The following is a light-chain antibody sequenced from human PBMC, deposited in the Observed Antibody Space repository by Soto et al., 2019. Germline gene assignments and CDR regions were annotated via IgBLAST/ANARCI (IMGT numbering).Light chain of an antibody. CDR3: SSFTSSSTFV. J-gene: IGLJ1*01. CDR1: SSDVGRYNY. Sequence: QSALAQPASVSGSPGQSITISCTGTSSDVGRYNYVSWFQQHPRKAPKLMIYDVSNWPSGVSDRFSGSKSGNTASLTISGLQAEDEADYYCSSFTSSSTFVFGTGTKLTVL. CDR2: DVS. V-gene: IGLV2-14*01.